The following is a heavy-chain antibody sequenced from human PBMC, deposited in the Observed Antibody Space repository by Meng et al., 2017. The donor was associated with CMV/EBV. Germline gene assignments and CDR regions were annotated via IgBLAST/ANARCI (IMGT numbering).Heavy chain of an antibody. CDR3: TGQDCSSTSGYTQTDYYYYGMDV. D-gene: IGHD2-2*02. CDR2: IIPIFGTA. Sequence: SVQVSCKASGGTFSSYAISWVRQAPGQGLEWMGGIIPIFGTANYAQKFQGRVTITTDEATSKAYMELSSLRSEDTAVYYCTGQDCSSTSGYTQTDYYYYGMDVWGQGTTVTVSS. J-gene: IGHJ6*02. V-gene: IGHV1-69*05. CDR1: GGTFSSYA.